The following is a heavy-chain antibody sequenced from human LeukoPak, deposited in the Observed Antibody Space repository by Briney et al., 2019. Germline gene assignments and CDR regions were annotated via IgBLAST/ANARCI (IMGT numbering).Heavy chain of an antibody. V-gene: IGHV1-2*02. CDR2: INPDSGFT. J-gene: IGHJ4*02. CDR1: GYKFIDDY. CDR3: APTSEAYTCNWKV. Sequence: ASVKVSCKTSGYKFIDDYIHWVRQAPGQGLVAMGWINPDSGFTNYAQNFEGRVTMTRDTSISTAYLEVRTLRSDDTAVYYCAPTSEAYTCNWKVWGQGTLVIVSS. D-gene: IGHD1-1*01.